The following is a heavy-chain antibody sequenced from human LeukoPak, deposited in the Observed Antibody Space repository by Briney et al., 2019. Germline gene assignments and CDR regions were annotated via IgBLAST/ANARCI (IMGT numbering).Heavy chain of an antibody. CDR2: TYYRSKWYN. J-gene: IGHJ4*02. CDR1: GDIVSSNSAV. CDR3: TRGGAAAGFDY. Sequence: SQTLSLTCALSGDIVSSNSAVWNWIRQSPSRGLEWLERTYYRSKWYNDYAISVKSRITINPDTSKNQFSLQLNSVTPEDTAMYYCTRGGAAAGFDYWGQGTLVTVSS. V-gene: IGHV6-1*01. D-gene: IGHD6-13*01.